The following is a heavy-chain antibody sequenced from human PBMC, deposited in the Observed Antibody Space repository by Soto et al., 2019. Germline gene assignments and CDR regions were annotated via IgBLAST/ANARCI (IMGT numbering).Heavy chain of an antibody. CDR2: ISAYNGKT. V-gene: IGHV1-18*01. CDR1: GYTFTSYG. CDR3: ARGGDVNYYHGMDV. J-gene: IGHJ6*02. Sequence: GASVKVSCKASGYTFTSYGINWVRQAPGQGLEWMGWISAYNGKTNYAQNVQGRVTMTTDTSTRTAYMDLRSLRSDDTAVYYCARGGDVNYYHGMDVWGQGTTVTVSS. D-gene: IGHD5-12*01.